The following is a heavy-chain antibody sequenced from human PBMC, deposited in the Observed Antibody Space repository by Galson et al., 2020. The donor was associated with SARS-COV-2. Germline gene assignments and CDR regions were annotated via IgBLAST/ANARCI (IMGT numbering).Heavy chain of an antibody. D-gene: IGHD2-15*01. Sequence: GGSLRLSCAASGFTFSSYWMHWVRQAPGKGLVWVSRINSDGSSTSYADSVKGRFTISRDNAKNTLYLQMNSLRAEDTAVYYCARVSPVAAGYYYGMDVWGQGTTVTVSS. CDR2: INSDGSST. CDR1: GFTFSSYW. V-gene: IGHV3-74*01. J-gene: IGHJ6*02. CDR3: ARVSPVAAGYYYGMDV.